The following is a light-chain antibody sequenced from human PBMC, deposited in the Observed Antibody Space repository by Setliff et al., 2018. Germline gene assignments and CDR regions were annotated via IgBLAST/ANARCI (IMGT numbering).Light chain of an antibody. CDR2: EVS. Sequence: QSALTQPASVSGSPGQSITLSCAGTSSDVGAYSHVSWYQQYPGKAPKLMISEVSNRPSGVSYRFSGSKSGNTASLTISGLQAEDEADYYCMSYTTIRTYVFGTGTKSPS. V-gene: IGLV2-14*01. CDR1: SSDVGAYSH. J-gene: IGLJ1*01. CDR3: MSYTTIRTYV.